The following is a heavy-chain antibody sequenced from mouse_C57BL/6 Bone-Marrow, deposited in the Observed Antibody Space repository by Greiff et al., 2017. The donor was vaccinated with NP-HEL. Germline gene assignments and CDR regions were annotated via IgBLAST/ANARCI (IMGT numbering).Heavy chain of an antibody. V-gene: IGHV1-52*01. CDR2: IDPSDSET. CDR1: GYTFTSYW. J-gene: IGHJ3*01. Sequence: QVQLQQSGAELVRPGSSVKLSCKASGYTFTSYWMHWVKQRPIQGLEWIGNIDPSDSETHYNQKFKDKATLTVDKSSSTAYMQLSSLTSEDSAVYYCARTPDYYGSSSFAYWGQGTLVTVSA. CDR3: ARTPDYYGSSSFAY. D-gene: IGHD1-1*01.